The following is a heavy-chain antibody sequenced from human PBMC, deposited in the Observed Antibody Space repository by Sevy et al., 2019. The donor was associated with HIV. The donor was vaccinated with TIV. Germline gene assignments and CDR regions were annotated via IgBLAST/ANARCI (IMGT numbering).Heavy chain of an antibody. V-gene: IGHV3-21*01. D-gene: IGHD6-19*01. CDR1: GFTFSSYS. CDR2: ISSSSSYI. J-gene: IGHJ6*02. Sequence: GGSLRLSCAASGFTFSSYSMNWVRQAPGKGLEWVSSISSSSSYIYYADSVKGRFTISRDNAKNSLYLQMNSLRAEDTAAYYCARPSIAVAGTEYYYGMDVWGQWTTVTVSS. CDR3: ARPSIAVAGTEYYYGMDV.